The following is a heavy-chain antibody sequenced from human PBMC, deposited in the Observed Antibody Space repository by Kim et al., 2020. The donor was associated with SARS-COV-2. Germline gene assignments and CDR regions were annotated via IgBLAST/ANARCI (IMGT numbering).Heavy chain of an antibody. V-gene: IGHV3-30-3*01. CDR1: GFTFSSYA. CDR3: ARDDCGGAGCLRK. Sequence: GGSLRLSCAASGFTFSSYAMHWVRQAPGKGLEWVAVISYDGSNKYYADSVKGRFTISRDNSKNTLYLQMNSLRAEDTAVYYCARDDCGGAGCLRKWGQGTLVTVSS. D-gene: IGHD2-21*01. CDR2: ISYDGSNK. J-gene: IGHJ4*02.